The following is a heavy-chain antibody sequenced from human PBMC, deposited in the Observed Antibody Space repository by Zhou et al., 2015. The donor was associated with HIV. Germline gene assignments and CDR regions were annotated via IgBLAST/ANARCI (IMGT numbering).Heavy chain of an antibody. D-gene: IGHD2-15*01. V-gene: IGHV1-69*01. Sequence: QVQLVQSGAEVKKPGSSVKVSCKASGGTFNRHAFSWVRQAPGQGLEWMGGIIPIFGTPHFAQKFQGRVSITADGSTTTAYMELGRLRSEDTAVYYCARSGSSGEIGFDYWGQGTLVTVSS. CDR3: ARSGSSGEIGFDY. J-gene: IGHJ4*02. CDR2: IIPIFGTP. CDR1: GGTFNRHA.